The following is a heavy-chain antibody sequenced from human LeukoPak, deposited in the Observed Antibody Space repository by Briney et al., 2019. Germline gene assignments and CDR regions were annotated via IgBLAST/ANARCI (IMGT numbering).Heavy chain of an antibody. Sequence: GGSLRLSCAASGFTVSSNYMSWVRQAPGKGLDWVSAIYSGGSTYYADSVKGRFTISRDNSKNTLCLQMNSLRAEDTAVYYCATCSGGSCYSGYYYYGMDVWGQGTTVTVSS. CDR3: ATCSGGSCYSGYYYYGMDV. V-gene: IGHV3-53*01. CDR2: IYSGGST. J-gene: IGHJ6*02. CDR1: GFTVSSNY. D-gene: IGHD2-15*01.